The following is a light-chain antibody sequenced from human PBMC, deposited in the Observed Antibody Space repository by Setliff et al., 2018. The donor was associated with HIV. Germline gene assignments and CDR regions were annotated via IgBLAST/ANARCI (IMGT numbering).Light chain of an antibody. CDR2: DVS. Sequence: QSVLTQPASVSGSPGQSITISCTGTSSDVGSYNFVSWYQQHPGKAPQLMIYDVSQRPSGVSHRFSGSKSGNTATLTIPGLQPEDEADYYCCSYTSSLTYVFGIGTKVTV. V-gene: IGLV2-14*03. CDR3: CSYTSSLTYV. J-gene: IGLJ1*01. CDR1: SSDVGSYNF.